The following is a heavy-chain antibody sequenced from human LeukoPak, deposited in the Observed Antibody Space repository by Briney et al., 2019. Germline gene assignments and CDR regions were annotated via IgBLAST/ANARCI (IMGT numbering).Heavy chain of an antibody. D-gene: IGHD3-22*01. CDR2: IYSSGST. CDR3: ARRRGWVYYFDY. V-gene: IGHV4-39*02. Sequence: SETLSLTCSVSGVSISSGSNYWGWIRQPPGKTLEWIGSIYSSGSTYYNSSLKSRVIILIDTSKNHFSLTLSSVTAADTAVYYCARRRGWVYYFDYWGQGTLVTVSS. J-gene: IGHJ4*02. CDR1: GVSISSGSNY.